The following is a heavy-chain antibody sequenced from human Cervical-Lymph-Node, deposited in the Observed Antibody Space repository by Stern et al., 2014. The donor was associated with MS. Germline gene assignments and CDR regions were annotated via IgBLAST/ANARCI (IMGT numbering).Heavy chain of an antibody. V-gene: IGHV1-18*01. D-gene: IGHD6-6*01. CDR3: ATTGSSSSGWFDP. CDR2: ISPYNGNT. CDR1: GYTFTNYG. Sequence: VQLVESGGEVKKPGASVKVSCKASGYTFTNYGISWVRQAPGQGLEWMGWISPYNGNTNYAQKLQGRVTLTTDTSTSTAYMELRSLRSDDTAFYYCATTGSSSSGWFDPWGQGTLVTVPS. J-gene: IGHJ5*02.